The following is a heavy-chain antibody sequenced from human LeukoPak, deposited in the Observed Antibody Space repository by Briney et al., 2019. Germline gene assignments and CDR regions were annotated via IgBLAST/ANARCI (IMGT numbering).Heavy chain of an antibody. V-gene: IGHV4-61*02. D-gene: IGHD5-18*01. CDR1: GGSISSGSYY. CDR2: IYTSGST. Sequence: SQTLSLTCTVSGGSISSGSYYWSWIRQPAGKGLEWIGRIYTSGSTNYNPSLKSRVTISVDTSKNQFSLKLSSVTAADTAVYYCARGGWLIQLWGQGTLVTVSS. CDR3: ARGGWLIQL. J-gene: IGHJ4*02.